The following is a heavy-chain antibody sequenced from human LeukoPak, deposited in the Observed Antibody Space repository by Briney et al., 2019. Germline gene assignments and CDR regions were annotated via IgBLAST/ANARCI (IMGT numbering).Heavy chain of an antibody. CDR2: ITGSGGST. CDR1: GFSFSRYW. V-gene: IGHV3-23*01. Sequence: GGSLRLSCAASGFSFSRYWMSWVRQAPGKGLEWVSAITGSGGSTYYADSVKGRFTISRDNSKSTLYLQMNSLRAEDTAVYYCAKQDSYTSGPGYWGQGTLVTVSS. J-gene: IGHJ4*02. CDR3: AKQDSYTSGPGY. D-gene: IGHD6-19*01.